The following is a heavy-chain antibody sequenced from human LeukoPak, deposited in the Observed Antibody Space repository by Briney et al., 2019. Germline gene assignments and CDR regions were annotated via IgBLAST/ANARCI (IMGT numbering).Heavy chain of an antibody. CDR3: ARDRGPRTGFMVREAYDY. D-gene: IGHD3-10*01. V-gene: IGHV3-74*01. J-gene: IGHJ4*02. CDR2: INTDGSIT. CDR1: GFTFSDYW. Sequence: GGSLRLSCAGSGFTFSDYWIHWVRQAPGKGLVWASRINTDGSITNYADPVKGRFSISRDNAKNTLYLQMSSLRAEDTAVYYCARDRGPRTGFMVREAYDYWGQGTLVTVSS.